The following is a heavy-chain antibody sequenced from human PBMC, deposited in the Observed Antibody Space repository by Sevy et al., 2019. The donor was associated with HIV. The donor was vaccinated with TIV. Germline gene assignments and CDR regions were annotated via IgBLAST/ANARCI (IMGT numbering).Heavy chain of an antibody. CDR1: GFSISNNFY. V-gene: IGHV4-38-2*01. D-gene: IGHD3-3*01. CDR2: IYHSGTT. J-gene: IGHJ6*03. CDR3: ARARRPETNYFCMDV. Sequence: SETLSLTCDVSGFSISNNFYGGWIRQPPGKGLEWIGSIYHSGTTYYSPSLNSRVTISLDMSHNQFALRLTSVTAADTAVYYCARARRPETNYFCMDVWGKWTTVTVSS.